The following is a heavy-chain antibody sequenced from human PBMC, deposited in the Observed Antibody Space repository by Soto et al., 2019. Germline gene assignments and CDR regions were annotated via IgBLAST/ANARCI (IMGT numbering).Heavy chain of an antibody. J-gene: IGHJ3*02. CDR1: GFTFSSYW. Sequence: GGSLRLSCAASGFTFSSYWMSWVRQAPGKGLEWVANIKQDGSEKYYVDSVKGRFTISRDNAKNSLYLQMNSLRAEDTAVYYCARDIGYSSSWYQAFGIWGQGTMVTVSS. CDR2: IKQDGSEK. V-gene: IGHV3-7*01. D-gene: IGHD6-13*01. CDR3: ARDIGYSSSWYQAFGI.